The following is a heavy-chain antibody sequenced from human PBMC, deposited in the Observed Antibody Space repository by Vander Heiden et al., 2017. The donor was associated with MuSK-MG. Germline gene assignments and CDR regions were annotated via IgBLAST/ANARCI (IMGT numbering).Heavy chain of an antibody. CDR3: AKVGLFDP. J-gene: IGHJ5*02. CDR1: GGTFSSYA. Sequence: QVQLVQSGAEVKKPASSVKVSCKASGGTFSSYAISGVRQATGQGLEWMVGIIPLLDTANYAPKFQGRVTISAEESTSTAYMEVSSLISEDTAGYYCAKVGLFDPWG. V-gene: IGHV1-69*12. CDR2: IIPLLDTA. D-gene: IGHD1-26*01.